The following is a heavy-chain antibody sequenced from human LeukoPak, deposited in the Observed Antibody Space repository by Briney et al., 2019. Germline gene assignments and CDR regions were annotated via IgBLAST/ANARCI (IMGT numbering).Heavy chain of an antibody. J-gene: IGHJ6*03. CDR3: ARGGSSGYDYYYYMDV. D-gene: IGHD5-12*01. V-gene: IGHV4-4*07. Sequence: PSETLSLTCTVSGGSISSYYWSWIRQPAGKGLEWIGRIYTSGSTNYNPSLKSRVTMSVDTSKNQFSLKLSSVTAADTAVYYCARGGSSGYDYYYYMDVWGKGTTVTISS. CDR2: IYTSGST. CDR1: GGSISSYY.